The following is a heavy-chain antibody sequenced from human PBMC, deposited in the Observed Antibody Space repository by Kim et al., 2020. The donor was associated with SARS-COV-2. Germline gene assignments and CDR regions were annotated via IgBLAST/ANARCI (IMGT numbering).Heavy chain of an antibody. CDR3: ARASYSSGWYVPAFDI. V-gene: IGHV3-11*01. J-gene: IGHJ3*02. Sequence: SVKGRFTISRDNAKNSLYLQMNSLRAEDTAVYYCARASYSSGWYVPAFDIWGQGTMVTVSS. D-gene: IGHD6-19*01.